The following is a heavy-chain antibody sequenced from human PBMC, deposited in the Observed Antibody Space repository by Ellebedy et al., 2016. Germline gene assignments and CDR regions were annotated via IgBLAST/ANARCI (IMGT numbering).Heavy chain of an antibody. J-gene: IGHJ4*02. D-gene: IGHD2-8*01. CDR2: IYSGGNR. Sequence: GESLKISCAASGFSVSNRYMTWVRQAPGKGLEWVAAIYSGGNRYYADSVKGRFTISSDSSKNALYLQMDSLRAEDTAVYYCGCQGPWGQGSLVTVSS. CDR3: GCQGP. CDR1: GFSVSNRY. V-gene: IGHV3-53*01.